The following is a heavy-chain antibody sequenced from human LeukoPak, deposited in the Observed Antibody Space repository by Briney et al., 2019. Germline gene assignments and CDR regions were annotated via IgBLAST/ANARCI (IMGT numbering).Heavy chain of an antibody. V-gene: IGHV4-39*07. J-gene: IGHJ2*01. CDR1: GASISSSNSY. CDR2: LYYTGST. CDR3: ARDPSIAARPHWYFDL. D-gene: IGHD6-6*01. Sequence: SETLSLTCTVSGASISSSNSYWGWIRQPPGKGLEWIGSLYYTGSTYYNPSLKSRVTISVDPSKNQFSLKLSSVTAADTAVYYCARDPSIAARPHWYFDLWGRGTLVTVSS.